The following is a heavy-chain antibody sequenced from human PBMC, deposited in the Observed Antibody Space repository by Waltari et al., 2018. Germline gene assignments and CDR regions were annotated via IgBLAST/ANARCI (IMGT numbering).Heavy chain of an antibody. CDR2: INSDGSSR. J-gene: IGHJ4*02. CDR1: GFTFSFHW. D-gene: IGHD3-9*01. V-gene: IGHV3-74*03. Sequence: QLVESGGGLVQPGGSLRLSCAASGFTFSFHWMHWVRQAPGKGCVWVSRINSDGSSRQYADSVRGRFTISRDNTKNTLYLQMNSLRTEDTAFYYCTRDFDAPGGYWGQGTLVTVSS. CDR3: TRDFDAPGGY.